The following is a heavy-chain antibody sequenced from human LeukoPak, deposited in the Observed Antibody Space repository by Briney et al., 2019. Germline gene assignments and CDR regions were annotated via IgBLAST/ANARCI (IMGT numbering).Heavy chain of an antibody. CDR1: GYSFTSYW. Sequence: GESLGISCNGSGYSFTSYWISLVRPMPGKGLEWTGRIDPSDSYTNYSPSFQGHVTISADKSISTSYLQWSSLKASETAMYYCARLRYSSDYWFDPWGQGTLVTVSS. D-gene: IGHD6-19*01. V-gene: IGHV5-10-1*01. J-gene: IGHJ5*02. CDR2: IDPSDSYT. CDR3: ARLRYSSDYWFDP.